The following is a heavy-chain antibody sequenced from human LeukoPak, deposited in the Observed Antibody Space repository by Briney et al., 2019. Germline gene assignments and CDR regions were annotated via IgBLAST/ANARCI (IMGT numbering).Heavy chain of an antibody. CDR2: ISYDGSNK. J-gene: IGHJ4*02. CDR3: AKDLFDY. V-gene: IGHV3-30*18. CDR1: GFTFSSYG. Sequence: GGSLRLSCAASGFTFSSYGMHWVRQAPGKGLEWVAVISYDGSNKYYADSVKGRFTISRDNSKNTLYLQMNSLRAEDMAVYYCAKDLFDYWGQGTLVTVSS.